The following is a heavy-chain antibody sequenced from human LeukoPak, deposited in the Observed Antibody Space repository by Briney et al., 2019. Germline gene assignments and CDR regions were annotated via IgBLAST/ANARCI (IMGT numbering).Heavy chain of an antibody. V-gene: IGHV4-61*02. CDR1: GGSISSGSYY. J-gene: IGHJ4*02. Sequence: PSQTLSLTCTVSGGSISSGSYYWSWLRQPAGTGLEWIGRIYTSGSTNYNPSLKSRVTISVDTSKNQFSLKLSSVTAADTAVYYCARARTYSSLLEWFDYWGQGTLVTVSS. CDR2: IYTSGST. CDR3: ARARTYSSLLEWFDY. D-gene: IGHD3-3*01.